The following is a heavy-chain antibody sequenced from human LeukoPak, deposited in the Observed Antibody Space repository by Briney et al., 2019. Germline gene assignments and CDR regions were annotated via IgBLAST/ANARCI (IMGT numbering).Heavy chain of an antibody. D-gene: IGHD5-24*01. V-gene: IGHV4-39*01. CDR3: ARTVEMATTPIFDY. J-gene: IGHJ4*02. Sequence: SETLSLTCTVSGGSISSSSYYWGWIRQPPGKGLEWIGGIYYSGSTYYNPSLKSRVTISVDTSKHQFSLKLSSVTAADTAVYYCARTVEMATTPIFDYWGQGTLVTVSS. CDR1: GGSISSSSYY. CDR2: IYYSGST.